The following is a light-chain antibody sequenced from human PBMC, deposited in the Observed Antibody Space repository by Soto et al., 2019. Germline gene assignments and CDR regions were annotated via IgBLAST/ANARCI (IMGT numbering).Light chain of an antibody. J-gene: IGLJ1*01. CDR1: SSDVGSYNR. CDR3: SSFTSSSTYV. V-gene: IGLV2-18*02. Sequence: QSVLTQPPSVSGSAGQSVAISCTGTSSDVGSYNRVAWYQQPPGTAPKLMIYEVSNRPSGVPDRFSGSKSGNTASLTISGLQAEDEADYYCSSFTSSSTYVFRTGTKLTVL. CDR2: EVS.